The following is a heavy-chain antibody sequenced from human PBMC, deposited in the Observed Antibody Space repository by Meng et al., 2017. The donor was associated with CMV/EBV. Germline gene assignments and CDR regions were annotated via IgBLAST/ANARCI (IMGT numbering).Heavy chain of an antibody. CDR3: ARDRELDYDFWSGYGPGAFDI. J-gene: IGHJ3*02. CDR2: ISGSGGST. Sequence: ESLKISCAASGFTFSSYAMSWVRQAPGKGLEWVSAISGSGGSTYYADSVKGRFTISRDNAKNSLYLQMNSLRAEDTAMYYCARDRELDYDFWSGYGPGAFDIWGQGTMVTVSS. V-gene: IGHV3-23*01. D-gene: IGHD3-3*01. CDR1: GFTFSSYA.